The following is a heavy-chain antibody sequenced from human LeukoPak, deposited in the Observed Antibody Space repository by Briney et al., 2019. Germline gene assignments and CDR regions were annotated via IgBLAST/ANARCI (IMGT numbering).Heavy chain of an antibody. CDR3: AREASDTAMATCYFDY. J-gene: IGHJ4*02. D-gene: IGHD5-18*01. Sequence: SETLSLTCTVSGGSISTYYWSWIRQPAGKGLEWIGRIYISGRTNYNPSLQSRVTMSVDTSRNQFSLKLRSVTAADTAVYYCAREASDTAMATCYFDYWGQGTLVTVSS. CDR2: IYISGRT. V-gene: IGHV4-4*07. CDR1: GGSISTYY.